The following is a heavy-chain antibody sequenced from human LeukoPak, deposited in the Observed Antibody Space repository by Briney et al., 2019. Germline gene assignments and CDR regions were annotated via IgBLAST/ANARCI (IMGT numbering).Heavy chain of an antibody. D-gene: IGHD2-21*02. CDR1: GFTFSTYW. CDR3: ARPGHTAGYDL. Sequence: PGGSLRLSCAASGFTFSTYWMTWVRQAPGKGLEWVANMKGDGSEIYYVDSVKGRFTISRDNAKNLLYLQMNTLRAEDTAVYYCARPGHTAGYDLWGQGTLVTVSS. CDR2: MKGDGSEI. V-gene: IGHV3-7*01. J-gene: IGHJ3*01.